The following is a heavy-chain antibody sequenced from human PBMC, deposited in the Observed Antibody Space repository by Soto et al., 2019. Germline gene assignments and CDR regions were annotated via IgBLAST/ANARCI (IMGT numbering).Heavy chain of an antibody. J-gene: IGHJ6*02. CDR3: ARDRGDYYGSGRDYYYGMDV. Sequence: SETLSLTCSVSGGSISSGDYYWNWIRQPPGKGLEWIGHIYYRGSTYYNSSLKSRVTISVDTSKNQFSLKLSSVTAADTAVYYCARDRGDYYGSGRDYYYGMDVWGQGTKVTVS. CDR1: GGSISSGDYY. CDR2: IYYRGST. V-gene: IGHV4-30-4*02. D-gene: IGHD3-10*01.